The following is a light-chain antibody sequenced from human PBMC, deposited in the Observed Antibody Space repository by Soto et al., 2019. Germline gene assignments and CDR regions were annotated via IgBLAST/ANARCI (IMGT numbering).Light chain of an antibody. J-gene: IGKJ5*01. CDR3: QQRSNWPPIT. CDR1: QSISSSF. Sequence: ILLTQSPGTLSLSPGERATLSCRASQSISSSFLAWYQQRPGQSPRLIIYGASSRATGIPARFSGSGSGTDFTLTISSLEPEDFAVYYCQQRSNWPPITFGQGTRLEIK. V-gene: IGKV3D-20*02. CDR2: GAS.